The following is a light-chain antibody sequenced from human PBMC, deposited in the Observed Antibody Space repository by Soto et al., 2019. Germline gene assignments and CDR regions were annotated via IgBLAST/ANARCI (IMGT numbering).Light chain of an antibody. CDR2: GAS. J-gene: IGKJ1*01. CDR1: QGGGSF. CDR3: QQYGSSGT. Sequence: IVLTPSPPTLSVAAGERTTLSCRVSQGGGSFLAWYLQKPGQAPRLLTYGASTRATGSPDRFSGSGSGTDFTLTISRLEPEDFAVYDCQQYGSSGTFCQGTKVDIK. V-gene: IGKV3-20*01.